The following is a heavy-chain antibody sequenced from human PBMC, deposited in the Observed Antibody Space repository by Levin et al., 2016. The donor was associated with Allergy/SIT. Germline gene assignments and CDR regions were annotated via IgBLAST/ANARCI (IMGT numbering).Heavy chain of an antibody. Sequence: WVRQAPGQGLEWMGWISAYNGNTNYAQKLQGRVTMTTDTSTSTAYMELSSLRSEDTAVYYCARVYYYDSSGYYVDGMDVWGQGTTVTVSS. V-gene: IGHV1-18*01. CDR3: ARVYYYDSSGYYVDGMDV. D-gene: IGHD3-22*01. J-gene: IGHJ6*02. CDR2: ISAYNGNT.